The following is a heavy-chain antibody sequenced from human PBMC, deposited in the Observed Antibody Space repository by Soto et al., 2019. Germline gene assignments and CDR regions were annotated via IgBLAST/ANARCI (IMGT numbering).Heavy chain of an antibody. D-gene: IGHD1-1*01. CDR2: ISYDGSNK. Sequence: GGSLRLSCAASGFTFSSYGMHWVRQAPGKGLEWVAVISYDGSNKYYADSVKGRFTISRDNSKNTLYLQMNSLRAEDTAVYYCAKGQLELSDLVVAYWGQGTLVTVSS. CDR1: GFTFSSYG. V-gene: IGHV3-30*18. CDR3: AKGQLELSDLVVAY. J-gene: IGHJ4*02.